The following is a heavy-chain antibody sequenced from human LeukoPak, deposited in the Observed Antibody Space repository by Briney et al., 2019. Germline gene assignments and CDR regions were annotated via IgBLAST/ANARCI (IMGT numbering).Heavy chain of an antibody. Sequence: SETLSLTCTVSGGPISSGGYYWSWIRQHPGKGLEWIGYIYYSGSTYYNPSLKSRVTISVDTSKNQFSLKLSSVTAADTAVYYCARTIAAALVFDYWGQGTLVTVSS. CDR3: ARTIAAALVFDY. V-gene: IGHV4-31*03. D-gene: IGHD6-13*01. CDR1: GGPISSGGYY. J-gene: IGHJ4*02. CDR2: IYYSGST.